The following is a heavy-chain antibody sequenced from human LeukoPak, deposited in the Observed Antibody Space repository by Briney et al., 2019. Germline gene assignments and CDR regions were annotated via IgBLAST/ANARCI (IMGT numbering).Heavy chain of an antibody. CDR2: IHSTGST. CDR1: GGSMTDYY. J-gene: IGHJ4*02. D-gene: IGHD3-22*01. Sequence: PSETLSLTCTVSGGSMTDYYWSWTRQPPGKGLEWLGYIHSTGSTNYNPSLKSRVTISVDTSKKQFSLKLRSVTAADTAVYYCARDVYDSSGYYLLGDDWGQGTLVTVSS. CDR3: ARDVYDSSGYYLLGDD. V-gene: IGHV4-59*01.